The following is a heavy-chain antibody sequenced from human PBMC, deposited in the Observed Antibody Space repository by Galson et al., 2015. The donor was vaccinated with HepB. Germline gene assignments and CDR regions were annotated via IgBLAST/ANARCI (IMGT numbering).Heavy chain of an antibody. J-gene: IGHJ4*02. CDR3: ARVGARYYDSSGYYS. CDR2: IYYSGST. Sequence: LSLTCAISGGSISSGGYSWSWIRQPPGKGLEWIGYIYYSGSTYYNPSLKSRVTISVDTSKNQFSLKLSSVTAADTAVYYCARVGARYYDSSGYYSWGQGTLVTVSS. V-gene: IGHV4-30-4*07. CDR1: GGSISSGGYS. D-gene: IGHD3-22*01.